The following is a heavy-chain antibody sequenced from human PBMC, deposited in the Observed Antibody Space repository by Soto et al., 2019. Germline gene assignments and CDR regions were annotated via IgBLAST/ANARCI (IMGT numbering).Heavy chain of an antibody. CDR1: GFTFSSYW. J-gene: IGHJ3*02. CDR3: ARESSGYYDDAFDI. CDR2: INSDGSST. Sequence: ELQLVESGGGLVQPGGSLRLSCAASGFTFSSYWIHWVRQAPGKGLVWVSRINSDGSSTSYADSVKGRFTISRDNAKNTLYLQMNSLRAEDTAVYYCARESSGYYDDAFDIWGQGTMVIVSS. D-gene: IGHD3-22*01. V-gene: IGHV3-74*01.